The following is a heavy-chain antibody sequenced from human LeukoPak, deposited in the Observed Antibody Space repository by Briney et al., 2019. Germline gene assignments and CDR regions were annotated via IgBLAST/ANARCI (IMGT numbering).Heavy chain of an antibody. CDR3: AKMTAYDSSGYYRGYFDY. Sequence: GGSLRLSCAASGFTVSGNYMSWVRQAPGKGLERVSVIYSAGSTYYTDSVKGRFTISRDNSKNTLYLQMNSLRAEDTAVYYCAKMTAYDSSGYYRGYFDYWGQGTLVTVSS. CDR2: IYSAGST. V-gene: IGHV3-53*01. J-gene: IGHJ4*02. CDR1: GFTVSGNY. D-gene: IGHD3-22*01.